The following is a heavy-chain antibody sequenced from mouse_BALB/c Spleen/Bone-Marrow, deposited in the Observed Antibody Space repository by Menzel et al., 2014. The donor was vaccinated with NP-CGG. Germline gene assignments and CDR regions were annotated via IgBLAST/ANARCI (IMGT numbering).Heavy chain of an antibody. Sequence: QVQLQQSGSVLVRPGASVKLSCKASGYTFTSSWMHWAKQRPGQGLEWIGEIHPNSGNTNYNEKFKGKATLTVDTSSSTAYVDLSSLTSEDSAVYYCARELGRGYYFDYWGPGTTLTVSS. CDR3: ARELGRGYYFDY. D-gene: IGHD4-1*01. J-gene: IGHJ2*01. CDR1: GYTFTSSW. CDR2: IHPNSGNT. V-gene: IGHV1S130*01.